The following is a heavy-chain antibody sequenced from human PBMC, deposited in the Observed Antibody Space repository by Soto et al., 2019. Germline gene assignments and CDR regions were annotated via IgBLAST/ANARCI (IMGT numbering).Heavy chain of an antibody. V-gene: IGHV1-18*01. CDR2: ISAYNGNT. J-gene: IGHJ6*02. CDR1: GYTFTSYG. Sequence: QVQLVQSGAEVKKPGASVKVSCKASGYTFTSYGISWVRQAPGQGLEWMGWISAYNGNTNYAQKLQGRVTMTTDTSTSTAYMELRSLRSDDTAVYYWARFEEARKDYHYGMDVWGQGTTVTVSS. CDR3: ARFEEARKDYHYGMDV. D-gene: IGHD3-10*01.